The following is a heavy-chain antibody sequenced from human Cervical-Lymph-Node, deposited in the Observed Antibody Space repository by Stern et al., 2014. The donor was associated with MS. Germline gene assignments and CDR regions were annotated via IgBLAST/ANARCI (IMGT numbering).Heavy chain of an antibody. J-gene: IGHJ3*01. D-gene: IGHD4-17*01. CDR3: LLPSTVTTAAFDV. V-gene: IGHV1-69*06. CDR1: GGTFTSLS. Sequence: QVQLGQSGAEVKKPGSSVKVSCKASGGTFTSLSINWVRQVPGQSLEWMGGIIPIFDTPNFAQKFQGRVTITADSSTSTVYMALNSLRSDDTAVYYCLLPSTVTTAAFDVWGRGTMVTVSS. CDR2: IIPIFDTP.